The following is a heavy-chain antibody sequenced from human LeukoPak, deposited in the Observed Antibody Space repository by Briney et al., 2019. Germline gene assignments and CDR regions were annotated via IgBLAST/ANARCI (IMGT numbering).Heavy chain of an antibody. Sequence: SETLSLTCTVSGGSISSSSYYWGWIRQPPGKGLEWIGRIYYSGSTYYNPSLKSRVTISVDTSKNQFSLTLSSVTAADTAVYYCARQNVEQWLPDAFDIWGQGTMVTVSS. D-gene: IGHD6-19*01. CDR3: ARQNVEQWLPDAFDI. V-gene: IGHV4-39*01. CDR2: IYYSGST. J-gene: IGHJ3*02. CDR1: GGSISSSSYY.